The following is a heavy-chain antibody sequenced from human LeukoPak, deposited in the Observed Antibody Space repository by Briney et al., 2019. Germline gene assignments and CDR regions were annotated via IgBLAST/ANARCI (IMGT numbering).Heavy chain of an antibody. Sequence: SETLSLTCTVSGGSISSSSYYWGWIHQPPGKGLEWIGSIYYSGSTYYNPSLKSRVTISVDTSKNQFSLKLSSVTAADTAVYYCARGLGFFYAFDIWGQGTMVTVSS. V-gene: IGHV4-39*07. J-gene: IGHJ3*02. CDR1: GGSISSSSYY. CDR2: IYYSGST. CDR3: ARGLGFFYAFDI. D-gene: IGHD2/OR15-2a*01.